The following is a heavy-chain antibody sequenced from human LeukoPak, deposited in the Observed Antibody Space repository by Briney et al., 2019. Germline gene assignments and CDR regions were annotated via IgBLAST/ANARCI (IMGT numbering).Heavy chain of an antibody. CDR3: ARDGMI. Sequence: GGSLRLSCAASGFTFSSYAMHWVRQAPGKGLEWVAVISYDGSNKYYADSVKGRFTISRDNSKNTLYLQMNSLSAEDTAVYYCARDGMIWGQGTMVTVSS. CDR2: ISYDGSNK. J-gene: IGHJ3*02. V-gene: IGHV3-30-3*01. CDR1: GFTFSSYA.